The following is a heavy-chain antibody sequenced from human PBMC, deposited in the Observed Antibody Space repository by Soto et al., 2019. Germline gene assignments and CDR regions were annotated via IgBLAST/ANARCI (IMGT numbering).Heavy chain of an antibody. V-gene: IGHV4-31*03. CDR2: IYYSGST. D-gene: IGHD6-13*01. Sequence: PSETLSLTCTVSGGSISSGGYYWSWIRQHPGKGLEWIGYIYYSGSTYYNPSLKSRVTISVDTSKNQFSLKLSSVTAADTAVYYCARGLRDPAAASFDPWGQGTLVTVSS. CDR3: ARGLRDPAAASFDP. J-gene: IGHJ5*02. CDR1: GGSISSGGYY.